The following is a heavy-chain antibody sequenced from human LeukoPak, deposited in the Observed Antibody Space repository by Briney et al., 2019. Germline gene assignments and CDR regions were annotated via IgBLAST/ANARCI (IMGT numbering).Heavy chain of an antibody. CDR2: ISSSSGTI. CDR1: GFTFSRYS. D-gene: IGHD3-10*01. CDR3: ARDLEIGTMDV. J-gene: IGHJ6*04. V-gene: IGHV3-48*01. Sequence: GGSLRLSCAASGFTFSRYSMNWVRQAPGKGLEWLSYISSSSGTIYYADSVKGRFTISRDNAKNTLYLQMNSLRAEDTAVYYCARDLEIGTMDVWGKGTTVTVSS.